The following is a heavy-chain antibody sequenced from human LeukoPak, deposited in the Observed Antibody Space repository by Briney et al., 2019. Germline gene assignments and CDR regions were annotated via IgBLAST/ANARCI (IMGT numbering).Heavy chain of an antibody. CDR3: ARALPSSYYYFDY. D-gene: IGHD6-13*01. V-gene: IGHV3-33*01. Sequence: PGGSLRLSCAASGISFSSHGMHWVRQAPGKGLEWVAVIWYDGSNIYYADSVKGRFTISRDNSKNTLYLQMNSLRAEDTAVYYCARALPSSYYYFDYWGQGTLVTVSS. J-gene: IGHJ4*02. CDR2: IWYDGSNI. CDR1: GISFSSHG.